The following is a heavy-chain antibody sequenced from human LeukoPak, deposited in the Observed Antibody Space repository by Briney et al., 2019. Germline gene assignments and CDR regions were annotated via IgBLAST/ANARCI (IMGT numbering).Heavy chain of an antibody. V-gene: IGHV3-74*01. J-gene: IGHJ5*02. D-gene: IGHD2-2*02. CDR2: INSDGSIS. Sequence: GGSLRLSCAASVFPFSTYAMHWVRQAPGKGLVWVSRINSDGSISAYGDSVKGRFTISRDNAKNSLFLQMNSLRAEDTAFYHCARDRCSSTTCYNTPNWFDPWGQGTLVIVSS. CDR3: ARDRCSSTTCYNTPNWFDP. CDR1: VFPFSTYA.